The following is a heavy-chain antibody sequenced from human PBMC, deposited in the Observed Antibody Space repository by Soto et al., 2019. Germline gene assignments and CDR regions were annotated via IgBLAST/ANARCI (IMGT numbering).Heavy chain of an antibody. CDR3: AVPPPAWYIAMDAFDI. Sequence: RGESLKISCKGSGYSFTSYWIGWVRQMPGKGLEWMGIIYPGDSDTRYSPSFQGQVTISADKSISTAYLQWSSLKASDTAMYYCAVPPPAWYIAMDAFDIWGQGTMVTVSS. CDR2: IYPGDSDT. D-gene: IGHD1-1*01. V-gene: IGHV5-51*01. J-gene: IGHJ3*02. CDR1: GYSFTSYW.